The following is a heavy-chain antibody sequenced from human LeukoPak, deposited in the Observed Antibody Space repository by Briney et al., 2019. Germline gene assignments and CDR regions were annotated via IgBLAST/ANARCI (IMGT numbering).Heavy chain of an antibody. Sequence: GASVKVSCKVSGYTLTELSMHWVRQAPGKGLEWMGGFDPEDGETIYAQKFQGRVTMTEDTSTDTDYMELSSLRSEDTAVYYCATVKNYDSSGYYQRRGAFDIWGQGTMVTVSS. D-gene: IGHD3-22*01. CDR1: GYTLTELS. V-gene: IGHV1-24*01. CDR3: ATVKNYDSSGYYQRRGAFDI. J-gene: IGHJ3*02. CDR2: FDPEDGET.